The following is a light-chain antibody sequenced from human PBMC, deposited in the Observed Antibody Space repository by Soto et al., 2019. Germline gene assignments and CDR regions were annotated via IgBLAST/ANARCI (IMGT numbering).Light chain of an antibody. V-gene: IGKV2-28*01. J-gene: IGKJ1*01. CDR1: QSLLHSNGYNF. Sequence: DIVMTQSPLSLPVTPGEPASISCRSSQSLLHSNGYNFLDWYLQKPGQSPQLLIYLGSNRASGVPARFSGSGSGTDVTLKISRVEAEEVGIYYCMQALQTPRTFGQGTKVESK. CDR2: LGS. CDR3: MQALQTPRT.